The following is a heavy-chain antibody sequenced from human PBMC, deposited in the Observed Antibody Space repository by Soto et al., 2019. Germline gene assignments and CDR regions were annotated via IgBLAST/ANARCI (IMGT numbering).Heavy chain of an antibody. J-gene: IGHJ6*02. CDR2: ISGSGGST. CDR3: AKDGSPELVDYYYYGMDV. Sequence: GGSLRLSCAASGFTFSSYAMSWVRQAPGKGLEWVSAISGSGGSTYYADSVKGRFTISRDNSKNTLYLQMNSLRAEDTAVYYCAKDGSPELVDYYYYGMDVWGQGTTVTVSS. V-gene: IGHV3-23*01. CDR1: GFTFSSYA. D-gene: IGHD1-7*01.